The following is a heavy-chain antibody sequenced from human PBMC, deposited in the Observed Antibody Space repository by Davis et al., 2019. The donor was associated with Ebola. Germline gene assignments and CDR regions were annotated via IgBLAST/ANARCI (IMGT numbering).Heavy chain of an antibody. CDR1: GGSISSYY. CDR3: ARDRKEYYYDSSGYYSVDYGMDV. J-gene: IGHJ6*02. V-gene: IGHV4-59*01. CDR2: INYSGGT. D-gene: IGHD3-22*01. Sequence: SETLSLTCTVSGGSISSYYWSWIRQPPGKGLEWIGNINYSGGTNYNPSLKSRVTTSVDTSQNQFSLKLSSVTAADTAVYYCARDRKEYYYDSSGYYSVDYGMDVWGQGTTVSVSS.